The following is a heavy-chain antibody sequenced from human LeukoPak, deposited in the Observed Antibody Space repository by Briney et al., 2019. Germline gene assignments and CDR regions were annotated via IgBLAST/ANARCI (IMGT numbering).Heavy chain of an antibody. J-gene: IGHJ4*02. CDR1: GFTFDDYA. CDR2: ISSSSSYI. Sequence: GGSLRLSCAASGFTFDDYAMHWVRQAPGKGLEWVSSISSSSSYIYYADSVKGRFTISRDNAKNSLYLQMNSLRAEDTAVYYCARVQGWLRPVDYWGQGTLVTVSS. D-gene: IGHD5-12*01. CDR3: ARVQGWLRPVDY. V-gene: IGHV3-21*01.